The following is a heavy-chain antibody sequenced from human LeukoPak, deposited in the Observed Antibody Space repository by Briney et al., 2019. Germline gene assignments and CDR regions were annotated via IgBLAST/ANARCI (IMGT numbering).Heavy chain of an antibody. V-gene: IGHV4-38-2*01. CDR1: GYSISSGYY. D-gene: IGHD3-3*01. CDR2: IYHSGST. Sequence: PSETLSLTCAVSGYSISSGYYWGWIRQPPGKGLEWIGSIYHSGSTYYNPSLKSRVTISVDTSKNQFSLKLSSVTAADTAVYYCARGDFWSGSETYWGQGTLVTVSS. CDR3: ARGDFWSGSETY. J-gene: IGHJ4*02.